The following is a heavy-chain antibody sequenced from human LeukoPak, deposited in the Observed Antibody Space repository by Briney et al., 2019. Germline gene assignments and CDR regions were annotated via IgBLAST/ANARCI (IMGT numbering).Heavy chain of an antibody. D-gene: IGHD2-2*01. J-gene: IGHJ3*02. CDR2: INPSGGST. Sequence: ASVKVSCKASGYTFTSYYIHWVRQAPGQGLEWMGIINPSGGSTSYPQKFQGRVTMTRDTPTSTVYMELSSLRSEDTAVYYCARVRVEYRLPHDAFDIWGQGTMVTVSS. V-gene: IGHV1-46*01. CDR3: ARVRVEYRLPHDAFDI. CDR1: GYTFTSYY.